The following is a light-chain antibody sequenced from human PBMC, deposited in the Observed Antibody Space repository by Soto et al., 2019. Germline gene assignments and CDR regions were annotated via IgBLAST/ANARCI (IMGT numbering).Light chain of an antibody. CDR3: QQYNNWPPLT. CDR2: RAS. J-gene: IGKJ4*02. CDR1: QSVSSN. Sequence: EIVMTQSPATLSVSPGERATLSCRASQSVSSNLAWYQQKPGQAPRLLIYRASTRATGIPARFSGSGSGTEFTLTISSLQSEEFAFYYCQQYNNWPPLTFGGGTKVEIK. V-gene: IGKV3-15*01.